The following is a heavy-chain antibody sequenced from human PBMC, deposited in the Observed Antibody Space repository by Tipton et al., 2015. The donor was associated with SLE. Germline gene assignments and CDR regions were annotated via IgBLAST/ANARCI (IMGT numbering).Heavy chain of an antibody. V-gene: IGHV3-23*01. J-gene: IGHJ6*02. D-gene: IGHD2-15*01. CDR2: ITGSGGRT. CDR1: TFSFSTYV. Sequence: SLRLSCAASTFSFSTYVMNWVRQAPGKGLEWVSTITGSGGRTHYADSVKGRFTISRDNSKNTLYLQMNSLRAEDTAVYYCAKGYCSGGSCYSGPSDVWGQGTTVTVSS. CDR3: AKGYCSGGSCYSGPSDV.